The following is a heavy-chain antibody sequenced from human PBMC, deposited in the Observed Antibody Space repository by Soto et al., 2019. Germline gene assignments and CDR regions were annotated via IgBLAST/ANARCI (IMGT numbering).Heavy chain of an antibody. CDR2: MNPNSGNT. CDR3: VRGQRYDFWSGYYTHIYYYYGMDV. V-gene: IGHV1-8*01. D-gene: IGHD3-3*01. CDR1: GYTFTSYD. J-gene: IGHJ6*02. Sequence: ASVKVSCKASGYTFTSYDINWVRQSTVRGLEWMGWMNPNSGNTGYAQKFQGRVTMTRNTSISTAYMELSSLRSEDTAVYYCVRGQRYDFWSGYYTHIYYYYGMDVWGQATTVTVSS.